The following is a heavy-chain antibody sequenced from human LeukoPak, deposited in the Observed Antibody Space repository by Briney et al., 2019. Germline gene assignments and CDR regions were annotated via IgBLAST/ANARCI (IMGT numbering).Heavy chain of an antibody. CDR3: AKEDSGSPGY. CDR2: ISYDASNT. D-gene: IGHD3-10*01. CDR1: GFTFSSYA. Sequence: GGSLRLSCATSGFTFSSYAMHWVRQAPGKGLEWVAVISYDASNTYYADSVKGRFTISRDNSKNTLYLQMNSLRAEDTAVYYCAKEDSGSPGYWGQGTLVTVSS. V-gene: IGHV3-30-3*01. J-gene: IGHJ4*02.